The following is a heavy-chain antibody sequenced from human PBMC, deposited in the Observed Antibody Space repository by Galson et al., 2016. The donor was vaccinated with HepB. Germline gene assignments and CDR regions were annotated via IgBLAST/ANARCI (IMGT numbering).Heavy chain of an antibody. CDR2: TRNRARSHTT. CDR1: GFILTDYY. Sequence: SLRLSSAASGFILTDYYMDWVRQAPGKGLEWVGRTRNRARSHTTDYAASVKGRFTISRDNSRSSVYLQMNGLKAEDTAVYYCTRTGVGDFDYWGRGILVTVSS. V-gene: IGHV3-72*01. CDR3: TRTGVGDFDY. J-gene: IGHJ4*02.